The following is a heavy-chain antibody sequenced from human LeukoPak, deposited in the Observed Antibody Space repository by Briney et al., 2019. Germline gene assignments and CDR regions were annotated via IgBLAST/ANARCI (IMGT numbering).Heavy chain of an antibody. CDR2: IKQDGSEK. J-gene: IGHJ4*02. V-gene: IGHV3-7*01. CDR3: TRDRGSGTYLDY. D-gene: IGHD1-26*01. CDR1: EFTFSNYW. Sequence: PGGSLRLSCAASEFTFSNYWMSWVPQAPGKGLEWVANIKQDGSEKYYVDSVRGRFTISRDNAKNSLYLQMNSLRAEDTAVYYCTRDRGSGTYLDYWGQGTLVTVSS.